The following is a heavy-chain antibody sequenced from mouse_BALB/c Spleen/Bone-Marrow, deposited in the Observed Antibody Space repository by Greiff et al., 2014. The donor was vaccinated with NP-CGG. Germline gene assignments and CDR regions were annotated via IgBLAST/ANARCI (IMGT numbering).Heavy chain of an antibody. CDR1: GLTFSSFG. CDR3: ARSGIGYYYGDNSYAMDY. V-gene: IGHV5-17*02. J-gene: IGHJ4*01. CDR2: ISSGSSTI. Sequence: EVKLEESGGGLVQPGGSRKVSCAASGLTFSSFGMHWVRQAPEKGLEWVAYISSGSSTIYYADTVKGRFTISRDSPKNTLFLQMTSLRSKQTAMYYCARSGIGYYYGDNSYAMDYWGQGTSVTVSS. D-gene: IGHD1-1*01.